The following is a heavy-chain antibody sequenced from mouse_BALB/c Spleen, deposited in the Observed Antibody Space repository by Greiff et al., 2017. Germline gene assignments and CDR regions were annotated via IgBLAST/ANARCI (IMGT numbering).Heavy chain of an antibody. J-gene: IGHJ2*01. CDR3: ARSGYYLYYFDY. D-gene: IGHD2-3*01. CDR1: GFTFSSFG. CDR2: ISSGSSTI. Sequence: EVQGVESGGGLVQPGGSRKLSCAASGFTFSSFGMHWVRQAPEKGLEWVAYISSGSSTIYYADTVKGRFTISRDNPKNTLFLQMTSLRSEDTAMYYCARSGYYLYYFDYWGQGTTLTVSS. V-gene: IGHV5-17*02.